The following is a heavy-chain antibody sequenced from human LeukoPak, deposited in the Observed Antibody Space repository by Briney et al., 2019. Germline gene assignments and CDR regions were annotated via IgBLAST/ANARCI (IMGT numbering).Heavy chain of an antibody. V-gene: IGHV4-59*01. Sequence: PSETLSLPCTVSGGSISSYYWSWIRQPPGKGLEWIGYFSNSGNTNYNPSLKSRVTISRDTSKNQFSLKLSSVTAADTAVYYCARGQKYRSGYTVTELGSGYFDYWGQGTLVTVSS. CDR3: ARGQKYRSGYTVTELGSGYFDY. CDR1: GGSISSYY. D-gene: IGHD5-18*01. CDR2: FSNSGNT. J-gene: IGHJ4*02.